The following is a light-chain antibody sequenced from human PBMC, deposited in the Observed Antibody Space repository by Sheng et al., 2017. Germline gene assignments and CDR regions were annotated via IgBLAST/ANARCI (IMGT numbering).Light chain of an antibody. V-gene: IGKV1-5*01. Sequence: DIQMTQSPSTLSASVGDRVTITCRASQSMNNWLAWYQQKPGEVPKRLIYGVSSLQSGVPSRFSGSGSGTEFTLTISSLQPDDFATYYCQEYNSYPLTFGGGTKVEIK. CDR3: QEYNSYPLT. CDR2: GVS. J-gene: IGKJ4*01. CDR1: QSMNNW.